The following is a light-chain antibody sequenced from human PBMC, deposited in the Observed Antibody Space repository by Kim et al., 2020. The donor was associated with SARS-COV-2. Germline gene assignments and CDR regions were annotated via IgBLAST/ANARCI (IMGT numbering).Light chain of an antibody. Sequence: ASVGDTITITCRASQGIGNYLVWFQQKPGKAPQSLIYGASRLQSGVPSKFSGSRSGKDFSLTISNLQPEDFASYYCQHYAGYPLTFGGGTKVDIK. CDR1: QGIGNY. CDR2: GAS. V-gene: IGKV1-16*02. CDR3: QHYAGYPLT. J-gene: IGKJ4*01.